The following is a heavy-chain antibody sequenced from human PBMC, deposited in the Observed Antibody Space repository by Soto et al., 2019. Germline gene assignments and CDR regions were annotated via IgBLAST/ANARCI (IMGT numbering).Heavy chain of an antibody. CDR2: IYPGDSDT. Sequence: GESLKISCKGSGYSFTSYWIGWVRQMPGKGLEWMGIIYPGDSDTRYSPSFQGQVTISADKSISTAYLQWSSLKASDTAMYYCARQGCSSTSCRLYYYYYYMDVWGKGTTVTVSS. CDR1: GYSFTSYW. J-gene: IGHJ6*03. D-gene: IGHD2-2*01. CDR3: ARQGCSSTSCRLYYYYYYMDV. V-gene: IGHV5-51*01.